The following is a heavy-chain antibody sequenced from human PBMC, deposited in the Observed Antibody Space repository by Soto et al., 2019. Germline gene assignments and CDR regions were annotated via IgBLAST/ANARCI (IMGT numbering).Heavy chain of an antibody. Sequence: PGGSLRLSCEASGYSFRSYGMHWVRQLPGKGLEWLAAISYGDIKKFNEGSVKGRFTISRDDSKSTLLLRMNSLRPEDTGVYYCARDGGDIELIPAIYGLDAWGQGTTVTVSS. J-gene: IGHJ6*02. CDR1: GYSFRSYG. CDR2: ISYGDIKK. D-gene: IGHD2-2*01. CDR3: ARDGGDIELIPAIYGLDA. V-gene: IGHV3-30*03.